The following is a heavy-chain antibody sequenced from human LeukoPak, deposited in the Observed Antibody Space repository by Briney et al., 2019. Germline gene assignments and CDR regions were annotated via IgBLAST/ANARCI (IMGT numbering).Heavy chain of an antibody. CDR1: GVSISSGDYY. Sequence: SETLSLTCTVSGVSISSGDYYWGWIRQPPGKGLEWVGYIYYSGSTYYNPSLKSRVTISVDTSKNQFSLKLSSVTAADTAVYYCARVCYDSSGYYSTNYGMDVWGQGTTVTVSS. V-gene: IGHV4-30-4*01. CDR3: ARVCYDSSGYYSTNYGMDV. D-gene: IGHD3-22*01. CDR2: IYYSGST. J-gene: IGHJ6*02.